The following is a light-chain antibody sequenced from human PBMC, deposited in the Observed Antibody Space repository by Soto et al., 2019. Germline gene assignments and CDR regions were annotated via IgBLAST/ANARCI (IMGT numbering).Light chain of an antibody. Sequence: QSALTQPASVSGSPGQSITISCTGTSSDVGSYNLVSWYQQHPGKAPKLIIYEVSKRPSGVPDRFSGSKSGNTASLTVSGLQAEDEADYYCSSYAGSNNLLFGGGTKLTVL. CDR3: SSYAGSNNLL. V-gene: IGLV2-8*01. J-gene: IGLJ2*01. CDR2: EVS. CDR1: SSDVGSYNL.